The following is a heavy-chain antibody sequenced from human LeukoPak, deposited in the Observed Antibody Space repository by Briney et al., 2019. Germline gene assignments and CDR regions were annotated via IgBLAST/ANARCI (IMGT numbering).Heavy chain of an antibody. V-gene: IGHV3-7*01. D-gene: IGHD3-3*01. Sequence: PGGSLRLSCVASGFTFSSFWMSWVRQAPGRGLEWVANIKQDGSEKYYVDSVKGRFTISRDNAKNSLYLQMNSLRAEDTAVYYCARVYTIFGVVHSGANYWGQGTLVTVSS. CDR3: ARVYTIFGVVHSGANY. J-gene: IGHJ4*02. CDR2: IKQDGSEK. CDR1: GFTFSSFW.